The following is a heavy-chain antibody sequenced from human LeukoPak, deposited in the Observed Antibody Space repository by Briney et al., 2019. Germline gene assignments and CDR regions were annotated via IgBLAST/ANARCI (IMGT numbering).Heavy chain of an antibody. CDR1: GASISNSDW. J-gene: IGHJ4*02. CDR3: ARRIQLWPYYFDY. CDR2: IYHTGST. Sequence: SETLSLTCAVSGASISNSDWWIWVRQPPGKGLEWIGEIYHTGSTNYNPSLKSRVTISVDKSKNQFSLNLSSVTAADTAVYYCARRIQLWPYYFDYWGQGTLVTVSS. D-gene: IGHD5-18*01. V-gene: IGHV4-4*02.